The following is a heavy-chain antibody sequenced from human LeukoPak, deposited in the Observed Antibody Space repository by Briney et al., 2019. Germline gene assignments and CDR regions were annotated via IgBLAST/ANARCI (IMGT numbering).Heavy chain of an antibody. Sequence: GGSLRLSCEASGFTFGSHAMYWVRQAPGKGLEWVAGIFGSGGSPHYADPVKGRFTISRDNSRNTVYLQINSLRAEDTAVYYCGKTTVGYSSGQKPAWPVDYWGQGSLVTVSS. CDR2: IFGSGGSP. J-gene: IGHJ4*02. CDR3: GKTTVGYSSGQKPAWPVDY. CDR1: GFTFGSHA. V-gene: IGHV3-23*01. D-gene: IGHD5-18*01.